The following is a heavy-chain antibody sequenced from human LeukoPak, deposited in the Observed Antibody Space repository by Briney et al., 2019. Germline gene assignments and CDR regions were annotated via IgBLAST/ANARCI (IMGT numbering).Heavy chain of an antibody. J-gene: IGHJ4*02. CDR1: GGSIGSYY. Sequence: SETLSLTCTVSGGSIGSYYWSWIRQPPGKGLEWIGYIYYSGSTSYNPSLKSRVTISLDTSKNQFSLKLSSVTAADTAVYYCAREGDTAFDYWGQGTLVTVSS. V-gene: IGHV4-59*01. D-gene: IGHD5-18*01. CDR2: IYYSGST. CDR3: AREGDTAFDY.